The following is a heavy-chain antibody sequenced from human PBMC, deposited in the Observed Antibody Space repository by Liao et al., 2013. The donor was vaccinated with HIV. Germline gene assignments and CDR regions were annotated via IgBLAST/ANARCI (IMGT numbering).Heavy chain of an antibody. J-gene: IGHJ4*02. CDR1: GGSISVGTYS. V-gene: IGHV4-30-2*01. CDR3: ARVGDCGGDCEDQYFDR. Sequence: QLRESGPGLVRPSQTLSLTCSVSGGSISVGTYSWSWIRQAPGKGLEWLGHISQTGTTLYNASLLTRVALSIDRSNNQFSLKLSSVSAADSAVYYCARVGDCGGDCEDQYFDRWGQGIPVTVSS. D-gene: IGHD2-21*01. CDR2: ISQTGTT.